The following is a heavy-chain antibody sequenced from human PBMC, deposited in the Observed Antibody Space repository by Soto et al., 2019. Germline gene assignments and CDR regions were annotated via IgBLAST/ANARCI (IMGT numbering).Heavy chain of an antibody. Sequence: GASVKVSCKASGYTFTSYYMHWVRQAPGQGLEWMGIINPSGGSTSYAQKFQGRVTMTRDTSTSTVYMELSSLRSEDTAVYYCAKVATIRDPRTREQYYFDYWGQGTLVTVSS. D-gene: IGHD5-12*01. CDR3: AKVATIRDPRTREQYYFDY. J-gene: IGHJ4*02. CDR2: INPSGGST. V-gene: IGHV1-46*03. CDR1: GYTFTSYY.